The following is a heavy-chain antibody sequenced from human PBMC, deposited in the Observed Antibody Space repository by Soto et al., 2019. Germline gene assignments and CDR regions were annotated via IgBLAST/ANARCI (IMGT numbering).Heavy chain of an antibody. Sequence: GVSLRVSCAASGFTFSTYSMNWVRQATGKGLEWVAEISRDGRSQNYADSVKGRFTISRDNARNSLYLQMKSLRAEDTAVYYCARDDFWSLDHWGQGTLVTVSS. CDR3: ARDDFWSLDH. CDR1: GFTFSTYS. V-gene: IGHV3-48*01. CDR2: ISRDGRSQ. J-gene: IGHJ4*02. D-gene: IGHD3-3*01.